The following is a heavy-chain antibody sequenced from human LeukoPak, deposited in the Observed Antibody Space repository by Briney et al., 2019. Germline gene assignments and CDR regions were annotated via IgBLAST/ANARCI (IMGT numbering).Heavy chain of an antibody. V-gene: IGHV1-2*02. D-gene: IGHD6-19*01. CDR1: GXIXXXXX. CDR3: ARERAVAGEGFDY. J-gene: IGHJ4*02. CDR2: INXNSGXT. Sequence: GASVKVSCKASGXIXXXXXXHXXXXXXGXXXXWXXWINXNSGXTXYAQKFQXRXTMTRDTSISTAYMELSRLRSDXTAVYYCARERAVAGEGFDYWGQGTLVTVSS.